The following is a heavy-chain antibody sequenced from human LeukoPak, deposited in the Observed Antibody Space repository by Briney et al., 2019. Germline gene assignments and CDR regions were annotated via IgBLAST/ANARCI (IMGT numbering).Heavy chain of an antibody. CDR1: GGSISSSSYY. CDR3: ARGGTLYSYARS. V-gene: IGHV4-39*07. D-gene: IGHD5-18*01. Sequence: SETLSLTCTVSGGSISSSSYYWGWIRQPPGKGLEWIGSIYYSGSTYYNPSLKSRVTISVDTSKNQFSLKLSSVTAADTAVYYCARGGTLYSYARSWGQGTLVTVSS. J-gene: IGHJ4*02. CDR2: IYYSGST.